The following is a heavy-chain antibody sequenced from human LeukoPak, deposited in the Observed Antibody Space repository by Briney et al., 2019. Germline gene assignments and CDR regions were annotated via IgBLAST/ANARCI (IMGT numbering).Heavy chain of an antibody. J-gene: IGHJ3*02. V-gene: IGHV3-21*01. D-gene: IGHD2-2*01. CDR2: ISSSSSYI. CDR1: GFTFSSYS. Sequence: GGSLRLSCAASGFTFSSYSMNWVRQAPGKGREWVSSISSSSSYIYYADSVKGRFTISRDNAKNSLYLQMNSLRAEDTAVYYCARDRDIVVAPAARNAFDIWGQGTMVTVSS. CDR3: ARDRDIVVAPAARNAFDI.